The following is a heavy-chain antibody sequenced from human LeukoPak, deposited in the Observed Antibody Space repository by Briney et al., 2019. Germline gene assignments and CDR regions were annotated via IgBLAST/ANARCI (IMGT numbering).Heavy chain of an antibody. D-gene: IGHD5-12*01. CDR3: ARDQSLIVATHLNIDY. CDR1: GYTFTGYY. J-gene: IGHJ4*02. V-gene: IGHV1-2*02. CDR2: INPNSGGT. Sequence: ASVTVSCKASGYTFTGYYMHWVRQAPGQGLEWMGWINPNSGGTNYAQKFQGRVTMTRDTSISTAYMELRSLRSDDTAVYYCARDQSLIVATHLNIDYWGQGTLVTVSS.